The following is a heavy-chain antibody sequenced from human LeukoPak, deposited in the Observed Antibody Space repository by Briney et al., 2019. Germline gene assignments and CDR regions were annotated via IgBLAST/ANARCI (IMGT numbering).Heavy chain of an antibody. D-gene: IGHD3-10*01. CDR3: ARDGWDGSGSYSNY. CDR1: GGSISSYY. J-gene: IGHJ4*02. CDR2: IYYSGST. V-gene: IGHV4-59*12. Sequence: SETLSLTCTVSGGSISSYYWSWIRQPPGKGLEWIGYIYYSGSTNYNPSLKSRVTMSVDTSKNQFSLKLSSVTAADTAVYYCARDGWDGSGSYSNYWGQGTLVTVSS.